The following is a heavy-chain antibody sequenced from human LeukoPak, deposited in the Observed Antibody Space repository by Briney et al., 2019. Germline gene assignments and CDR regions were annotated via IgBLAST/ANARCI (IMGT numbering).Heavy chain of an antibody. Sequence: PSETLSLTCTVSGGSISSYYWSWIRQPAGKGLEWIGRIYISGSTNYNPSLKSRVTMSVDTSKYQFSLKLSSVTAADTAVYYCARGGYSYGYYYYGMDVWGQGTTVTVSS. V-gene: IGHV4-4*07. CDR3: ARGGYSYGYYYYGMDV. CDR2: IYISGST. D-gene: IGHD5-18*01. J-gene: IGHJ6*02. CDR1: GGSISSYY.